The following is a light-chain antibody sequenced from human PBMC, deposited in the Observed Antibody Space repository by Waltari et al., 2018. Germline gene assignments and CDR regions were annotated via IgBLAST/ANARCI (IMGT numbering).Light chain of an antibody. CDR1: QSIGKY. CDR2: ASS. Sequence: EIVLTQSPATPPLSPRERATLSCRASQSIGKYLIWYQPQPCQAPTLLIHASSIRATGIPNSFSGSASETDFILTISSLEPEDFALYYCQKNEALPATFGQGTKVEIK. J-gene: IGKJ1*01. CDR3: QKNEALPAT. V-gene: IGKV3-11*01.